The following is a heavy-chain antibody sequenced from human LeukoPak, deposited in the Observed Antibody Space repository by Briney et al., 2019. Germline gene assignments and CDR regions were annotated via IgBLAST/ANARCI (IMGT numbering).Heavy chain of an antibody. D-gene: IGHD5-18*01. J-gene: IGHJ4*02. V-gene: IGHV3-48*03. Sequence: PGGSLRLSCAASGFTFSSYEMNWVRQAPGKGLEWVSYISSGGTTIYYADSVKGRFTISRDNAKNSLYLQTNSLRAEDTAVYYCARVEDTATRGFYFDYWGQGTLVTVSS. CDR1: GFTFSSYE. CDR3: ARVEDTATRGFYFDY. CDR2: ISSGGTTI.